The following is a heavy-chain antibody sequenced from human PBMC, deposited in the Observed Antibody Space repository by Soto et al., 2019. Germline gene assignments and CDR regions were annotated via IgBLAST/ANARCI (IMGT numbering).Heavy chain of an antibody. Sequence: SETLSLTCTVSGGSINTYYWSWIRQPPGKGLEWIGYIYYSGSDSGSTNYIPSLKSRVTISVDTSKNQFSLRLTSVTAADTAVYFSTRGGGDFWGQGTLVTVSS. CDR1: GGSINTYY. CDR3: TRGGGDF. J-gene: IGHJ4*02. CDR2: IYYSGSDSGST. V-gene: IGHV4-59*01. D-gene: IGHD6-25*01.